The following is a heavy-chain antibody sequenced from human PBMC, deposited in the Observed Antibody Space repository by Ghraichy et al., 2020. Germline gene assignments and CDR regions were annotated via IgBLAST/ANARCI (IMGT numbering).Heavy chain of an antibody. V-gene: IGHV4-30-4*01. CDR1: GGSITSGYSY. CDR3: ARDGGYGESDY. D-gene: IGHD4-17*01. CDR2: IYHSGNT. J-gene: IGHJ4*02. Sequence: SETLSLTCTVSGGSITSGYSYWNWIRQPPGKGLEWIGYIYHSGNTYYNPSLKNRVTISVDTSKNHFSLNLNSVTAADAAVYYCARDGGYGESDYWGQGTLVTVSS.